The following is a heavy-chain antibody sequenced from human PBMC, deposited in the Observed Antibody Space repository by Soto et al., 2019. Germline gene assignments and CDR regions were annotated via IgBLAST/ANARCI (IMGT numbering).Heavy chain of an antibody. CDR2: IWFDGSNE. J-gene: IGHJ4*02. Sequence: QVQLVESGGGVVQPGSSLRLSCAASGFTFSDYVIHWFRQAPGKGLEWVAVIWFDGSNEYYADSVKGRFSISRDNSKNTVYLQMNSLSVEDTALYYCARYGYCADGVCNYYFDFCGQGTLVTVSS. D-gene: IGHD2-8*01. CDR3: ARYGYCADGVCNYYFDF. CDR1: GFTFSDYV. V-gene: IGHV3-33*01.